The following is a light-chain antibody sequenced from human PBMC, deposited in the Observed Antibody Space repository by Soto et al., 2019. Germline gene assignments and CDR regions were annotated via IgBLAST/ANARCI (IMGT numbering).Light chain of an antibody. CDR2: KAS. J-gene: IGKJ4*01. V-gene: IGKV1-5*03. CDR1: QSISSW. Sequence: DIQMTQSPSTLSASVGDRVTITCRASQSISSWLAWYQQKPGKAPNLLIYKASSLESGVPSRFSGSGSGTEFTLTISSLQPDDFATYYSQQYNSYPFTFGGGTKVEIK. CDR3: QQYNSYPFT.